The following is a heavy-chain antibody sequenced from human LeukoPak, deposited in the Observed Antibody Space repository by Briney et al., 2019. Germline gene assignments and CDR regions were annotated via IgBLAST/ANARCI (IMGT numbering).Heavy chain of an antibody. CDR1: GFTSSSYA. CDR3: VKEGGVAVAGSSFDY. Sequence: GGSLRLSCSASGFTSSSYAMHWVRQAPGKGLEYVSAISSNGGSTYYADSVKGRFTISRDNSKNTLYLQMSSLRAEDTAVYYCVKEGGVAVAGSSFDYWGQRALVTVSS. V-gene: IGHV3-64D*06. CDR2: ISSNGGST. J-gene: IGHJ4*02. D-gene: IGHD6-19*01.